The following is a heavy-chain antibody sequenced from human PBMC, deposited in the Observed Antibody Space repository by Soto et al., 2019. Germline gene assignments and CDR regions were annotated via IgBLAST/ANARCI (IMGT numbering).Heavy chain of an antibody. CDR1: GYTFTSYD. Sequence: GASVKVSCKASGYTFTSYDINWVRQATGQGLEWMGWMNPNSGNTGYAQKFQGRVTMTRNTSISTAYMELSSLRSDDTAVYYCASGAGGSYSSSWYFYYYGMDVWGQGTTVTVSS. D-gene: IGHD6-13*01. J-gene: IGHJ6*02. CDR2: MNPNSGNT. V-gene: IGHV1-8*01. CDR3: ASGAGGSYSSSWYFYYYGMDV.